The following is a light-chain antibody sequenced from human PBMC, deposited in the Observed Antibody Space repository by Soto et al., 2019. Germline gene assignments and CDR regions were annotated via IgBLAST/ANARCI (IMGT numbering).Light chain of an antibody. V-gene: IGLV2-14*01. CDR2: DVS. CDR1: SSDVGGYNY. Sequence: QSALTQPASVSGSPGQSITISCTGTSSDVGGYNYVSWYQQHPGKAPKLMIYDVSNRPSGVSNRFSGSKSGNTASLTISGLQAEDVADYYCSSYTSSRGVFGGGTKVTVL. J-gene: IGLJ2*01. CDR3: SSYTSSRGV.